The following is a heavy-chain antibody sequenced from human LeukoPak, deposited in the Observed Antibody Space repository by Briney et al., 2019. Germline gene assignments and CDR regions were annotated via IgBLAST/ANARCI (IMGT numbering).Heavy chain of an antibody. Sequence: GGSLRLSCTVSGFTVSSNSMSWVRQAPGQGLEWVSFIYSDNTHYSDSVKGRFTISRDNSKNTLYLQMNSLRAEDTAVYYCARRAGAYSHPYDFWGQGTLVTVSS. J-gene: IGHJ4*02. D-gene: IGHD4/OR15-4a*01. CDR2: IYSDNT. V-gene: IGHV3-53*01. CDR3: ARRAGAYSHPYDF. CDR1: GFTVSSNS.